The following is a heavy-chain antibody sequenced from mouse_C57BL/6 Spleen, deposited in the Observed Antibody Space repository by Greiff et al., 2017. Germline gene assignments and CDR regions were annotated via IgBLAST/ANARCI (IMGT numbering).Heavy chain of an antibody. V-gene: IGHV1-55*01. D-gene: IGHD3-2*01. CDR2: IYPGSGST. CDR1: GYTFISYW. J-gene: IGHJ4*01. Sequence: QVKLKQPGAALVKPGASVKMSCKASGYTFISYWITWVKQRPGQGLEWIGDIYPGSGSTNYNEKFKRKATLTVDTSSSTAYMQLSSLTSEDSAVYYCARRDSRRAMDDWGQGTSVTVSS. CDR3: ARRDSRRAMDD.